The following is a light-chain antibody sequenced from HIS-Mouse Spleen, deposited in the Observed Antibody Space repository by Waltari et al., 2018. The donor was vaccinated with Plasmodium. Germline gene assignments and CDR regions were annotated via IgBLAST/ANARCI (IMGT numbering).Light chain of an antibody. CDR2: DAS. Sequence: AIQFTQSPSSLSASLGDRVTITCRASQGISSALAWYQQKPVKAPKLLIYDASSLESGVTSRCSCSGSGTDFTLTISSLQPEDFATYYCQQFNSYPLTFGGGTKVEIK. CDR1: QGISSA. CDR3: QQFNSYPLT. J-gene: IGKJ4*01. V-gene: IGKV1-13*02.